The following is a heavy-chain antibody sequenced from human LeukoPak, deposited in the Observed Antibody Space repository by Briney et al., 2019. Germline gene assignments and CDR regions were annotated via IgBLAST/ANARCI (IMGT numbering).Heavy chain of an antibody. CDR1: GGSISSGDYY. D-gene: IGHD6-13*01. Sequence: SETLSLACTVSGGSISSGDYYWSWIRQPPGKGLEWIGYIYYSGSTYYNPSLKSRVTISVDTSKNQFSLKLSSVTAADTAVYYCARLAAAGTATWGQGTLVTVSS. V-gene: IGHV4-30-4*01. J-gene: IGHJ5*02. CDR3: ARLAAAGTAT. CDR2: IYYSGST.